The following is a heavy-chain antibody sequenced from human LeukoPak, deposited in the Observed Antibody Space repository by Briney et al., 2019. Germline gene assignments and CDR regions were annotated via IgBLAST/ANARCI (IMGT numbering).Heavy chain of an antibody. CDR2: IDPDSGGT. J-gene: IGHJ4*02. CDR1: GYTFTGYY. D-gene: IGHD2-2*02. CDR3: ARVPGPYTTSRFDF. Sequence: ASVKVSCKTSGYTFTGYYLHWVRQAPGQRPEWMGRIDPDSGGTHYGQKFQGRVTVTRDTSITTVYMELSGLTSNDTAVYYCARVPGPYTTSRFDFWGQGTLVTVSS. V-gene: IGHV1-2*02.